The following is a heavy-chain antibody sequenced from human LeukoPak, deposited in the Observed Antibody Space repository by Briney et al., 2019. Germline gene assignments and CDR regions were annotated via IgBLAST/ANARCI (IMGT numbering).Heavy chain of an antibody. D-gene: IGHD3-10*01. V-gene: IGHV4-59*06. J-gene: IGHJ4*02. Sequence: SETLSLTCAVYGGSFSGYYWSWIRQPAGKGLEWIGYTYYSGSTYYNPSLKSRVTISVDTSKNQFSLKLSSVTAADTAVYYCARVNYYGSGRPSYYFDYWGQGTLVTVSS. CDR1: GGSFSGYY. CDR2: TYYSGST. CDR3: ARVNYYGSGRPSYYFDY.